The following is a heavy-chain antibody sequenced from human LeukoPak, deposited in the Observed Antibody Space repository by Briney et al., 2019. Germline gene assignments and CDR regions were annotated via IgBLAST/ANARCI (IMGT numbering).Heavy chain of an antibody. D-gene: IGHD5-12*01. CDR1: GGSISSGDYY. J-gene: IGHJ4*02. CDR2: IFYSGST. CDR3: AREVASITTYFDY. V-gene: IGHV4-30-4*01. Sequence: PSQTLSLTCTVSGGSISSGDYYWSWIRQPPGQGLEWIGYIFYSGSTYYNPSLKSRVAISVDTSKNQFSLKLSSVTAADTAVYYCAREVASITTYFDYWGQGTLVTVSS.